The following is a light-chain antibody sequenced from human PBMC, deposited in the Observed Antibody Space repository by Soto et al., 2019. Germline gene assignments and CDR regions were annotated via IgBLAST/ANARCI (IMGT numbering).Light chain of an antibody. Sequence: QSVLTQPASVSGSPGQSITISCTGTSSDVGTYNYVSWYQHHPGKVPKLIIYEVSNRPSGVSNRFSGSKSGSTASLTISGLQAEDEADYHCTSYTRDTALVFGTGTKVIVL. V-gene: IGLV2-14*01. CDR2: EVS. CDR1: SSDVGTYNY. J-gene: IGLJ1*01. CDR3: TSYTRDTALV.